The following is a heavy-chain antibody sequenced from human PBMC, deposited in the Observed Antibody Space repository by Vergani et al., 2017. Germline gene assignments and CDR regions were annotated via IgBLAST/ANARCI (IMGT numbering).Heavy chain of an antibody. CDR2: VSFRGDS. J-gene: IGHJ4*02. V-gene: IGHV4-59*02. CDR1: GASVHSYY. CDR3: ARSRIYYGAGGPDY. D-gene: IGHD3-10*01. Sequence: QVKLQESGPGLVKPSETLSLTCTVSGASVHSYYWSWIRQPPGKGLEWMGYVSFRGDSLYDPSVNSRMTISLNTSSNQFALYLTSVTAADTAVYYCARSRIYYGAGGPDYWGQGTLVTVSS.